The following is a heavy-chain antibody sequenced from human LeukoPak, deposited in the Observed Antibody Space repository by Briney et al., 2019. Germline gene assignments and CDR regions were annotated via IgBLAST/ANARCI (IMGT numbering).Heavy chain of an antibody. V-gene: IGHV1-8*03. CDR1: GYTFTSYG. Sequence: ASVKVSCKASGYTFTSYGISWVRQATGQGLEWMGWMNPNSGNTGYAQKFQGRVTITRNTSISTAYMELSSLRSEDTAVYYCARLNGDYAVGDAFDIWGQGTMVTVSS. D-gene: IGHD4-17*01. CDR3: ARLNGDYAVGDAFDI. CDR2: MNPNSGNT. J-gene: IGHJ3*02.